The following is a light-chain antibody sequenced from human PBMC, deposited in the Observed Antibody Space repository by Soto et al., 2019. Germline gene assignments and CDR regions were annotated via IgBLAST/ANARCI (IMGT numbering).Light chain of an antibody. J-gene: IGKJ3*01. CDR1: QGIRTP. CDR2: GAS. CDR3: QHYNNLPPFT. Sequence: DIQMTQSPSSLSASVGARVSITCQASQGIRTPLSWFQHKPGRAPKLLIYGASYLETGVPSRFRGSGSGTDFTFTITSLQPEDIATYYCQHYNNLPPFTFGPGTIVDIK. V-gene: IGKV1-33*01.